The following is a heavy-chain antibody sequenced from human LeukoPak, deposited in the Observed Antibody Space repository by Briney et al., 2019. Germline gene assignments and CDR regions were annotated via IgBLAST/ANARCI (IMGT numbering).Heavy chain of an antibody. Sequence: ASVKVSCKASGYTFTGYYLYWVRQAPRQGLEWMGRINPNSGGTNYAQKFQGRVTMTRDTSISTAYMELSSLRSDDTAVFYCARRIAAAGHFDYWGQGTLVTVSS. CDR2: INPNSGGT. D-gene: IGHD6-13*01. CDR3: ARRIAAAGHFDY. V-gene: IGHV1-2*06. CDR1: GYTFTGYY. J-gene: IGHJ4*02.